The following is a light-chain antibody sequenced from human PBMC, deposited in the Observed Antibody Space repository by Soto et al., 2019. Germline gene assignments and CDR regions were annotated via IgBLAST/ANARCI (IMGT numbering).Light chain of an antibody. V-gene: IGKV1-39*01. J-gene: IGKJ5*01. CDR2: AAS. CDR1: QSISSY. Sequence: DIQMTHSPSSLSASVGDRVTITCRASQSISSYLNWYQQKPGKAPKLLICAASSLQSGVPSRFSGSGSGTDFTLTISSLQPEDFATYYCQHSYSMPIAFGQGTRLEIK. CDR3: QHSYSMPIA.